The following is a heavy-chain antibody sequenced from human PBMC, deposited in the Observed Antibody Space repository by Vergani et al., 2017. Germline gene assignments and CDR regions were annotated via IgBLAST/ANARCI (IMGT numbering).Heavy chain of an antibody. D-gene: IGHD1-1*01. Sequence: VQLLESGGDLVQPGGSLRLSCAASGFKFSDHYMSWIRQAPGKGLEWVSHISPGASTVSYTDSVTGRFTVSRDNDNNSLTLDMTTLRVEDTAVYYCAKNPXISTTRHYYAMDVWGQGTTVTVSS. V-gene: IGHV3-11*04. CDR2: ISPGASTV. J-gene: IGHJ6*02. CDR1: GFKFSDHY. CDR3: AKNPXISTTRHYYAMDV.